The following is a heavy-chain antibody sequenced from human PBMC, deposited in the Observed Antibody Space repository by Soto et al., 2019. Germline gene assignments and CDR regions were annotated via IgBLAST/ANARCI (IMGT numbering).Heavy chain of an antibody. CDR1: GYTFTSYA. V-gene: IGHV1-3*01. J-gene: IGHJ4*02. D-gene: IGHD3-22*01. CDR2: VNAGNGEI. CDR3: ARDCGYPGCHVALPHYDY. Sequence: QVQLVQSGAEVKKPGASVRVSCEASGYTFTSYAIHWVRQAPGQRLEWMGWVNAGNGEIRYSEKFQGRVTITRDTSATTGYLELSGLRSEDTAVYYCARDCGYPGCHVALPHYDYWGQGTLVTVSS.